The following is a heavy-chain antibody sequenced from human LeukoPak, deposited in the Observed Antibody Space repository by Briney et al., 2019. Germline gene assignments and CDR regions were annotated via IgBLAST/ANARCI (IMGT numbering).Heavy chain of an antibody. D-gene: IGHD6-19*01. V-gene: IGHV1-2*02. CDR1: GYTFTGYY. J-gene: IGHJ4*02. Sequence: GASVKVSCKASGYTFTGYYMHWVRQAPGQGLEWMGWINPNSGGTNYAQKFQGRVTMTRDTSISTAYMELSRLRSDDTAVYYCARDLSIAVAGTNFDYWGRGTLVTVSS. CDR2: INPNSGGT. CDR3: ARDLSIAVAGTNFDY.